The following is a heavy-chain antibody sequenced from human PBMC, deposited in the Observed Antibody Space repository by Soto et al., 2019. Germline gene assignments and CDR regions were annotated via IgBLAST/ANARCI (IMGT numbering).Heavy chain of an antibody. V-gene: IGHV4-31*03. CDR2: IYYSGTT. D-gene: IGHD5-18*01. CDR3: ARGRGYSYGPYYFDY. Sequence: RSLTCTVSGGSISSEGYYWSWFRQLPGKGLEWIGDIYYSGTTYHNPSLRSRLTISGDASKNQFSLKLSSVTAADTALYYCARGRGYSYGPYYFDYWGEGTVVTVYS. J-gene: IGHJ4*02. CDR1: GGSISSEGYY.